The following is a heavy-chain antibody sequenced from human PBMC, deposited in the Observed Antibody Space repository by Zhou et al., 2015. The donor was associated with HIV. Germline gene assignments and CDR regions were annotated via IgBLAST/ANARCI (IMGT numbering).Heavy chain of an antibody. V-gene: IGHV1-69*06. Sequence: QVQLVQSGAEVKKPGSSVKVSCKASGGTFSSYAISWVRQAPGQGLEWMGWISPSSGKTNYPQKFQGRVTMTTDTSTSTAYMELRSLTSDDTAVYYCARVGHTTVRGVTSPSRHWGQGTLVTVSS. CDR1: GGTFSSYA. CDR3: ARVGHTTVRGVTSPSRH. J-gene: IGHJ4*02. D-gene: IGHD3-10*01. CDR2: ISPSSGKT.